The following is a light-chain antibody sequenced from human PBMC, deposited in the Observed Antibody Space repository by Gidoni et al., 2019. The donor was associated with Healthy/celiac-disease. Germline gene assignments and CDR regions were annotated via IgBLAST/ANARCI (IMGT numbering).Light chain of an antibody. CDR2: DAS. CDR3: QQYRRT. J-gene: IGKJ2*01. V-gene: IGKV1-5*01. CDR1: QSISSW. Sequence: DIQMTQSPSTLSASVGDRVTITCRASQSISSWLAWYQQKSGKAPKLLIYDASSLESGVPSRFSGSGSGTEFTLTISSLQPDDFATYYCQQYRRTFGQGTKLEIK.